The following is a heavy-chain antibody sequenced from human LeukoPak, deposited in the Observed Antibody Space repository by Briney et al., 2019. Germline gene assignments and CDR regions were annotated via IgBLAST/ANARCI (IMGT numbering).Heavy chain of an antibody. CDR3: ARDRKRGVGELFDY. J-gene: IGHJ4*02. Sequence: GGSLRLSCAASGFTFSSYWMSWVRQAPGKGLEWVSYISSSSSTIYYADSVKGRFTISRDNAKNSLYLQMNSLRAEDTAVYYCARDRKRGVGELFDYWGQGTLVTVSS. V-gene: IGHV3-48*04. CDR1: GFTFSSYW. D-gene: IGHD3-10*01. CDR2: ISSSSSTI.